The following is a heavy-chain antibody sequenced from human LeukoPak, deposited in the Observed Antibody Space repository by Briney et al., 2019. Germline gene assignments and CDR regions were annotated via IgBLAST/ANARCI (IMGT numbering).Heavy chain of an antibody. CDR1: GFPFSDFS. J-gene: IGHJ4*02. CDR2: TNSGGTST. CDR3: AKQSYARSLGE. D-gene: IGHD2-8*01. V-gene: IGHV3-23*01. Sequence: GGSLRLSCATSGFPFSDFSMTWVRQAPGKGLEWISTTNSGGTSTYYAESVKGRYTISRDNSKNALYLQMSSLRVEDTAIYYCAKQSYARSLGEGGPGTLVTVSS.